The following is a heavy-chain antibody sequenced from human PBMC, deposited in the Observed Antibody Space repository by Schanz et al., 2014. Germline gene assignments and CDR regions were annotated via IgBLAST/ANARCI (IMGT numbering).Heavy chain of an antibody. D-gene: IGHD3-10*01. J-gene: IGHJ5*02. CDR2: ISGSGGDT. V-gene: IGHV3-NL1*01. CDR3: AKDQLANYRGSGYNWFDP. CDR1: GFTFSTAG. Sequence: QVRLVESGGGVVQPGGSLRLSCAASGFTFSTAGMHWVRQAPGKGMEWVSAISGSGGDTYYADSVKGRFSISRDNSKNTVYLQMNSLRADDTAVYYCAKDQLANYRGSGYNWFDPWGQGTLVTVSS.